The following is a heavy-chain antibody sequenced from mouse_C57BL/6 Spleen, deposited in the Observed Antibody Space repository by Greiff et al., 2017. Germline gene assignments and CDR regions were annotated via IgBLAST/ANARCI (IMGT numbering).Heavy chain of an antibody. CDR2: INPNNGGT. J-gene: IGHJ3*01. CDR1: GYTFTDYN. D-gene: IGHD2-4*01. V-gene: IGHV1-22*01. Sequence: EVQLQQSGPELVKPGASVKMSCKASGYTFTDYNMNWVKQSHGKSLEWIGYINPNNGGTSYNQKFKGKATLTVNTSSSTAYMELRSLTSEESAVYYCASYDYDRWFAYWSQGSLGTVSA. CDR3: ASYDYDRWFAY.